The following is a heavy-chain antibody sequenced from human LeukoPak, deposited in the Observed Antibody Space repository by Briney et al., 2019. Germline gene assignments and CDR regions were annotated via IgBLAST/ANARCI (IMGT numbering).Heavy chain of an antibody. J-gene: IGHJ4*02. CDR2: IKQDGSEK. Sequence: GGSLRLSCAASGFTFSSYWMSWVRQAPGKGLEWAANIKQDGSEKYYVDSVKGRFTISRDNAKNSLYLQMNSLRAEDTAVYYCARDSSGWALDYWGQGTLVTVSS. CDR3: ARDSSGWALDY. CDR1: GFTFSSYW. D-gene: IGHD6-19*01. V-gene: IGHV3-7*01.